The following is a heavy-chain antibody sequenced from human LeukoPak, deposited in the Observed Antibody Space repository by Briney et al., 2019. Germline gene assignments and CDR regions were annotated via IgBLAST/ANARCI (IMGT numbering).Heavy chain of an antibody. CDR2: INPNSGGT. J-gene: IGHJ5*02. Sequence: ASVKVSCKASGYTFTGYYIHWVRQAPGQGLEWMGWINPNSGGTNSAQKFQGRVTMTRDTSISTAYMELSRLKSDDTAVYYCARDSRIDCSTTSCYYDPWGQGTLVTVSS. D-gene: IGHD2-2*01. CDR1: GYTFTGYY. V-gene: IGHV1-2*02. CDR3: ARDSRIDCSTTSCYYDP.